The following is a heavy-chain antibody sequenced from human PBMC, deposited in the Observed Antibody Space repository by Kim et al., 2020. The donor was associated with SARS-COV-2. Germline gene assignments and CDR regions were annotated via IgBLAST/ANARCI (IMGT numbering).Heavy chain of an antibody. CDR3: ARAHKYGDYLYYYYYYMDV. V-gene: IGHV3-48*02. Sequence: GRFTISRDNAKNSLYRQMNSLRDEDTAVYYCARAHKYGDYLYYYYYYMDVWGKGTTVTVSS. J-gene: IGHJ6*03. D-gene: IGHD4-17*01.